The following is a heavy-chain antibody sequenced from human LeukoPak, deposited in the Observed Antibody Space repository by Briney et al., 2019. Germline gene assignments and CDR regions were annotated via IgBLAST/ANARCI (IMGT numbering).Heavy chain of an antibody. D-gene: IGHD4-17*01. V-gene: IGHV3-64*04. Sequence: GGSLRLSCSASGFTFSSFAMHWVRQAPGKGLQYVSAISSSGIYTYYADSVKGRFTISRDNSKNTLYLQMNSLRSEDTALYYCARDATGDGDLESWGQGTLVTVSP. J-gene: IGHJ5*02. CDR2: ISSSGIYT. CDR1: GFTFSSFA. CDR3: ARDATGDGDLES.